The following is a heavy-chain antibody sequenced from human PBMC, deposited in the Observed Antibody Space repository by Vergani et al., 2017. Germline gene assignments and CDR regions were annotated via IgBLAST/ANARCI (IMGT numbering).Heavy chain of an antibody. CDR1: GGSINNGDYY. Sequence: QVPLQESGPGLVKPSQTLSLTCTVSGGSINNGDYYWSWIRQPPGKGLEWIGYIYYTGSTYYNPSLKSRVTISEDTSKNQFSLKLSSVTAADTAVYYCARDSSITIFGVPLDVWGKGTTVTVSS. CDR3: ARDSSITIFGVPLDV. J-gene: IGHJ6*04. CDR2: IYYTGST. V-gene: IGHV4-30-4*01. D-gene: IGHD3-3*01.